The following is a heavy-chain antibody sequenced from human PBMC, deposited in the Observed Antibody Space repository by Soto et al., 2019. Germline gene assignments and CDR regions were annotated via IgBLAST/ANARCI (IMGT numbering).Heavy chain of an antibody. D-gene: IGHD3-3*01. CDR3: ARETYYDFWSGYSGPYYYYGMDV. CDR2: ISAYNSNT. V-gene: IGHV1-18*01. Sequence: QVQLVQSGAEVKKPGASVKVSCKASGYTFTSYGISWVRQAPGQGLEWMGWISAYNSNTNYAQKLQGRVTMTTDTSTSTAYMELRSLRSDDTAVYYCARETYYDFWSGYSGPYYYYGMDVWGQGTTVTVSS. CDR1: GYTFTSYG. J-gene: IGHJ6*02.